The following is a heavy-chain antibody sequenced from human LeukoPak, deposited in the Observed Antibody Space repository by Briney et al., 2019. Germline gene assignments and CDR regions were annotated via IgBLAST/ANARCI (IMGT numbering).Heavy chain of an antibody. V-gene: IGHV4-61*08. CDR3: ARDPISAFLYMDV. CDR1: GASIDSTDYY. D-gene: IGHD2-2*01. Sequence: SETLSLTCTVSGASIDSTDYYWDWIRQPPGKGLEWIGYIYYSGSTNYNPSLKSRVTISVDTSKNQFSLKLSSVTAADTAVYYCARDPISAFLYMDVWGKGTTVTVSS. CDR2: IYYSGST. J-gene: IGHJ6*03.